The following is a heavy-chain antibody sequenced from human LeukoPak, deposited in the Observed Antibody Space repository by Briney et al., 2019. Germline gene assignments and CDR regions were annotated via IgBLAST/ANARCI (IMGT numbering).Heavy chain of an antibody. CDR2: ISIDGGRT. Sequence: GGSLRLSGAASGLTFSSFAMSWFRKAPGKGPEGVSTISIDGGRTYYADSVKGRFTVSRDTSKNTLYLQMNSLRAEDTAVYYCARKGIGSSRYQNMDVWGKGTMVTVSS. J-gene: IGHJ6*03. CDR1: GLTFSSFA. V-gene: IGHV3-23*01. D-gene: IGHD6-25*01. CDR3: ARKGIGSSRYQNMDV.